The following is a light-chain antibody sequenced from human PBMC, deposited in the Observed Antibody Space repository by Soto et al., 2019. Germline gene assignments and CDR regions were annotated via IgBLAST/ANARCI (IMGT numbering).Light chain of an antibody. J-gene: IGLJ2*01. CDR2: DVS. CDR1: NSDVGGYNY. V-gene: IGLV2-14*01. Sequence: QSALPQPASLSGSPGQSITISCTGTNSDVGGYNYVSWYQHHPGKAPKLMIYDVSHRPSGVSNRFSGSKSGTTASLIISGLQAEDEADYYCSSYASSSPVVFGGGTKLT. CDR3: SSYASSSPVV.